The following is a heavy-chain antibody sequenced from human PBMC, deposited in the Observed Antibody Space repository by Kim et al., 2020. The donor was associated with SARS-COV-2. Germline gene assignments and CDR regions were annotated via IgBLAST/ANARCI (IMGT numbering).Heavy chain of an antibody. Sequence: ASVKVSCKASGYTFTSYAIHWVRQAPGQRLEWMGWINGDKGDTNYSQNLQGRVTITRDTSASTAYMELSSLRSEDTAVYYCARDGGLDYYYVMDVWGQGTTVTVSS. D-gene: IGHD3-16*01. J-gene: IGHJ6*02. CDR1: GYTFTSYA. V-gene: IGHV1-3*01. CDR3: ARDGGLDYYYVMDV. CDR2: INGDKGDT.